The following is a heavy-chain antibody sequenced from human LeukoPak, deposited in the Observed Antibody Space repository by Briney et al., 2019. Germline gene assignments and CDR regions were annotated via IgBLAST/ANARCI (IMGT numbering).Heavy chain of an antibody. D-gene: IGHD3-16*01. V-gene: IGHV3-74*01. J-gene: IGHJ4*02. CDR3: ASLNYGPDY. CDR2: IDNDGRGT. Sequence: GGSLRLSCAASGFTFSSYWMHWVRQAPGKGLVWVSRIDNDGRGTSYADSVKGRFTISRDNAKNRLYLQMNSLRAEDTAVYYCASLNYGPDYWGQGTLVTVSS. CDR1: GFTFSSYW.